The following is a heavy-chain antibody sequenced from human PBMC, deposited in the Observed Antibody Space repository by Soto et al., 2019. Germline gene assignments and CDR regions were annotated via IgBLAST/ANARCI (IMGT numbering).Heavy chain of an antibody. CDR3: ARTKSSGGSCYSCSLDY. CDR1: GGSITTGGYY. D-gene: IGHD2-15*01. Sequence: SETLSLTCTVSGGSITTGGYYWSWIRQLPGKGLEWIGHRYYSESTYYNPSLKSRVSISLDTSKNQFSLKLSFVTAADTAMYYCARTKSSGGSCYSCSLDYWGQGTPVTVSS. CDR2: RYYSEST. V-gene: IGHV4-31*03. J-gene: IGHJ4*02.